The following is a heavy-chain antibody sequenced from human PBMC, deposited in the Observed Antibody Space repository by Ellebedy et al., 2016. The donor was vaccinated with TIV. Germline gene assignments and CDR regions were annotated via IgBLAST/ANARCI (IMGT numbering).Heavy chain of an antibody. J-gene: IGHJ3*02. Sequence: GESLKISXKTSGSSFSTYWVGWVRQMPGNSLEWMGIIYPGDSDTRYSPSFQGQVTISADKSITTAYLQWSSLQASDTAMYYCARLYCTGGDCYPFDAFDMWGQGTMVTVSS. V-gene: IGHV5-51*01. CDR3: ARLYCTGGDCYPFDAFDM. CDR1: GSSFSTYW. D-gene: IGHD2-8*02. CDR2: IYPGDSDT.